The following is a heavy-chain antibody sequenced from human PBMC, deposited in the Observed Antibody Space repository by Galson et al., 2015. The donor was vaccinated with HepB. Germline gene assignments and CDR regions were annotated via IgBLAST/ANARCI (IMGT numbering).Heavy chain of an antibody. J-gene: IGHJ3*01. CDR1: GLGFSGYA. Sequence: SLRLSCAVSGLGFSGYAMHWVRQAPGKGLEWVAFISYDANTEYYADSVRGRFTISRDDSKKTLYLQMNSLRGEDTAVYYCAREGYDTRGRYRCDHWGQGTMLTVSP. D-gene: IGHD3-22*01. CDR3: AREGYDTRGRYRCDH. CDR2: ISYDANTE. V-gene: IGHV3-30*01.